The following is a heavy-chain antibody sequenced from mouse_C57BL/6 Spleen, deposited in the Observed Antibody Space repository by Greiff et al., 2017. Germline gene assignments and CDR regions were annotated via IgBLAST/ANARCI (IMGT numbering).Heavy chain of an antibody. CDR1: GYTFTSYG. CDR2: IYPRSGNT. CDR3: ARFGTTVVADYAMDY. J-gene: IGHJ4*01. Sequence: QVQLQQSGAELARPGASVKLSCKASGYTFTSYGISWVKQRTGQGLEWIGEIYPRSGNTYYNEKFKGKATLTADKSSSTAYMELRSLTSEDSAVYFCARFGTTVVADYAMDYWGQGTSVTVSS. D-gene: IGHD1-1*01. V-gene: IGHV1-81*01.